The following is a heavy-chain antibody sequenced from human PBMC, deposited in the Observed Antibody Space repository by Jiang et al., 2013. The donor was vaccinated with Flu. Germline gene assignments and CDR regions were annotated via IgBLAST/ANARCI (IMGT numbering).Heavy chain of an antibody. Sequence: CAASGFTFSDYYMGWIRQAPGKGLEWISYISRGGRTIHYADSVKGRFTISRDNAKSSLSLQMNSLRAEDTAVYFCARNNPPNTPLVTGWGQGTLVIVSS. CDR3: ARNNPPNTPLVTG. V-gene: IGHV3-11*01. CDR2: ISRGGRTI. D-gene: IGHD1-14*01. CDR1: GFTFSDYY. J-gene: IGHJ4*02.